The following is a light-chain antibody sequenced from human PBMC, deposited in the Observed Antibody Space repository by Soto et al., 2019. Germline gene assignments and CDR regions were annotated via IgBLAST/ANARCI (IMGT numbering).Light chain of an antibody. CDR3: SSYTSSSTLRV. CDR1: SSDVGGYKY. CDR2: DVS. J-gene: IGLJ1*01. Sequence: QCVLTQPASVSGAPGQAITISCTGTSSDVGGYKYVSWYQLHPGKAPKLMIYDVSNRPSGVSNRFSGSKSGNTASLTISGLQAEDEADYYCSSYTSSSTLRVFGTGTKVTVL. V-gene: IGLV2-14*01.